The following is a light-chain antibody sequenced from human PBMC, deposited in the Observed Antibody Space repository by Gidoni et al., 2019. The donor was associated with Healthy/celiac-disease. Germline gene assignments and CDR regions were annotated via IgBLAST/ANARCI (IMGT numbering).Light chain of an antibody. J-gene: IGKJ3*01. CDR1: QSISSY. CDR3: QQSYSNPLT. CDR2: AAS. V-gene: IGKV1-39*01. Sequence: DIQMTQSPSSLSASVGDRVTITCRASQSISSYLNWYQQKPGKAPQLLLYAASSLQSGVPSRFSGGGSGTEFTLTISSLQPEDFATYYCQQSYSNPLTFGPGTKVDIK.